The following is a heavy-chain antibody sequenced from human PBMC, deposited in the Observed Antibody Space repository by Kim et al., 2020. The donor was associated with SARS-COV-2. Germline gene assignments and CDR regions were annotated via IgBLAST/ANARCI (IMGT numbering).Heavy chain of an antibody. J-gene: IGHJ4*02. D-gene: IGHD6-6*01. V-gene: IGHV1-18*01. Sequence: NDAQKLQGRVTMTTDTSTSTAYMELRSLRSDDTAVYYCARDPSLFRLPDYWGQGTLVTVSS. CDR3: ARDPSLFRLPDY.